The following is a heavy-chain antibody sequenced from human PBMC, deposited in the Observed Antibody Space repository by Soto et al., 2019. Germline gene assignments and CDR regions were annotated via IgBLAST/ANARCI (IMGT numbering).Heavy chain of an antibody. CDR2: ISSSGSTI. CDR3: ARDYSSSRYYGMDV. J-gene: IGHJ6*02. D-gene: IGHD6-6*01. V-gene: IGHV3-11*01. Sequence: QVQLVESGGGLVKPGGSLRLSCEASGFTFSDYYMSWIRQAPGKGLEWVSYISSSGSTIYYADSVKGRITISRDNAKDSMYLQMNSLRAEDTAVYYCARDYSSSRYYGMDVWGQGTTVTVSS. CDR1: GFTFSDYY.